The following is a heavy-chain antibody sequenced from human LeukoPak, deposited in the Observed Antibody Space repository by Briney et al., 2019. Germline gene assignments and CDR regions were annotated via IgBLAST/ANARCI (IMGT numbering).Heavy chain of an antibody. CDR2: INHSGST. D-gene: IGHD1-26*01. V-gene: IGHV4-34*01. CDR1: GGSFSGYY. J-gene: IGHJ3*02. Sequence: SETLSLTCAVYGGSFSGYYWSWIRQPPGKGLEWIGEINHSGSTNYNPSLKSRVTISVDTSKNQFSLKLSSVTAADTAVYYCAREEGSSFGAFDIWGQGTMVTVPS. CDR3: AREEGSSFGAFDI.